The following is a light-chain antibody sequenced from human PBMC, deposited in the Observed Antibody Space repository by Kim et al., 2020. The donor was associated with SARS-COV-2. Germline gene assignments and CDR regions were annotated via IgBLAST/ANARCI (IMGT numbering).Light chain of an antibody. J-gene: IGKJ2*01. V-gene: IGKV3-15*01. CDR2: GAS. CDR3: QQYDNWYS. CDR1: QSVSSN. Sequence: EIVMTQSPATLSVSPGERATLSCRASQSVSSNLAWYQQKPGQVPRLLIYGASTRATGIPARFSGTGSGTEFTLTISGLQSEDFAVYYCQQYDNWYSFGQGTKLEI.